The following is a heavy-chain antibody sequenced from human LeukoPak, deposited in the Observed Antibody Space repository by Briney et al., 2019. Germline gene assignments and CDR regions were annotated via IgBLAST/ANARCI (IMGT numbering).Heavy chain of an antibody. CDR2: INRDGYSI. D-gene: IGHD6-19*01. V-gene: IGHV3-74*03. CDR1: GFTFSGYW. CDR3: TRAGYSSGFDS. Sequence: PGVSLRLSCAPSGFTFSGYWMHWVRGAPGKGLVWVSCINRDGYSITYADPVKGGLTIYRENPKHTVYLQVNTQIPQDGPVFFFTRAGYSSGFDSWGQGTLVTVSS. J-gene: IGHJ5*01.